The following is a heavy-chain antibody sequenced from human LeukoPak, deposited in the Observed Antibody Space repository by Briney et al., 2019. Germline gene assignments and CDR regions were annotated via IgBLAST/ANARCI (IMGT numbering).Heavy chain of an antibody. CDR2: ISSSGSTI. D-gene: IGHD3-10*01. J-gene: IGHJ4*02. Sequence: GGSLRLSCAASGFTLSDYYMSWIRQAPGKGLEWVSYISSSGSTIYYADSVKGRFTISRDNAKNSLYLQMNSLRAEDTAVYYCARRLRFGELCDYWGQGTLVTVSS. CDR1: GFTLSDYY. V-gene: IGHV3-11*01. CDR3: ARRLRFGELCDY.